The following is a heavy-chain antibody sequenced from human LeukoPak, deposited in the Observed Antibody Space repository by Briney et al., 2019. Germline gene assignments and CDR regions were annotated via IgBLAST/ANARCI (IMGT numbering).Heavy chain of an antibody. Sequence: WASVKVSCKASGYTFTGYYMHWVRQAPGQGLEWMGWINPNSGGTNYAQKFQGRVTMTRDTSISTAYMELSRLRSDDTAVYYCARDSGGQLWLFLSGDYWGQGTLVTVSS. CDR2: INPNSGGT. D-gene: IGHD5-18*01. J-gene: IGHJ4*02. V-gene: IGHV1-2*02. CDR1: GYTFTGYY. CDR3: ARDSGGQLWLFLSGDY.